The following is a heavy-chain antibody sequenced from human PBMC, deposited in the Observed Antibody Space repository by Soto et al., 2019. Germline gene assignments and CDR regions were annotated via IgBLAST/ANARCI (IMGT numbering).Heavy chain of an antibody. V-gene: IGHV3-72*01. CDR2: TRNKANSYTT. D-gene: IGHD3-10*01. Sequence: EVQLVESGGGLVQPGGSLRLSCAASGSTFSDHYMDWVRQAPGKGLEWVGRTRNKANSYTTEYAASVKGRFTISRDDSKNSLYLQMNSLKTEDTAVYYCARDRFMGRYYYGMDVWGQGTTVTVSS. J-gene: IGHJ6*02. CDR3: ARDRFMGRYYYGMDV. CDR1: GSTFSDHY.